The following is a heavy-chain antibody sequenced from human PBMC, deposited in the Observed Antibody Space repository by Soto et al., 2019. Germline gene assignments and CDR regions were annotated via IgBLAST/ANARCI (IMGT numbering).Heavy chain of an antibody. V-gene: IGHV3-33*01. Sequence: QVQLVESGGGVVQPGRSLRLSCAASGFTFSGYGMHWVRQAPGKGLEWVAITRHDGSNTYYADSVRGRFTISRDNSKKTLYLQMDIPRAEDTAVYYCARDGVGATTFFGYFDYWGQGTLVTVSS. CDR3: ARDGVGATTFFGYFDY. CDR1: GFTFSGYG. J-gene: IGHJ4*02. CDR2: TRHDGSNT. D-gene: IGHD1-26*01.